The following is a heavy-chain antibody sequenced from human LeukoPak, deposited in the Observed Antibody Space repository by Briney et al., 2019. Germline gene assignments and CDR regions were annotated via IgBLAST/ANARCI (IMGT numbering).Heavy chain of an antibody. V-gene: IGHV3-23*01. D-gene: IGHD6-13*01. CDR1: GFTFSSYA. CDR3: ATYAGIAAAGTLNFDY. J-gene: IGHJ4*02. Sequence: GGSLRLSCAASGFTFSSYAMSWVRQAPGKGLEWVSAISGSGGSTYYADSVKGRFTTSRDNSKNTLYLQMNSLRAEDTAVYYCATYAGIAAAGTLNFDYWGQGTLVTVSS. CDR2: ISGSGGST.